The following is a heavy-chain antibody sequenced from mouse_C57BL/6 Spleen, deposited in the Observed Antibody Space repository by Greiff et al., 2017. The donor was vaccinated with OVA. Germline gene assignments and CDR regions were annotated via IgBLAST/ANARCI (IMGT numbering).Heavy chain of an antibody. Sequence: QVQLQQPGAELVRPGSSVKLSCKASGYTFTSYWMHWVKQRPIQGLEWIGNIDPSDSETHYNQKFKDKATLTVDKSSSTAYMQLSSLPSEDSAVYYCARSVPSYGSSYYYAMDYWGQGTSVTVSS. CDR1: GYTFTSYW. D-gene: IGHD1-1*01. CDR2: IDPSDSET. V-gene: IGHV1-52*01. J-gene: IGHJ4*01. CDR3: ARSVPSYGSSYYYAMDY.